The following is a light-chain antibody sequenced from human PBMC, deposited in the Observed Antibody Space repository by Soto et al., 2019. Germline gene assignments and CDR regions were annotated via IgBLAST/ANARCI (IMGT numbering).Light chain of an antibody. V-gene: IGLV1-40*01. J-gene: IGLJ1*01. CDR3: QSYDSSLRAYYV. CDR1: SSNIGAGYD. CDR2: GNS. Sequence: QSLLREPPSVSGAPGERFTTSCTGSSSNIGAGYDVHWYQQLPGTAPKLLIYGNSNRPSGVPDRFSGSKSGTSASLAITGLQAEDEADYYCQSYDSSLRAYYVFGTGTKVTVL.